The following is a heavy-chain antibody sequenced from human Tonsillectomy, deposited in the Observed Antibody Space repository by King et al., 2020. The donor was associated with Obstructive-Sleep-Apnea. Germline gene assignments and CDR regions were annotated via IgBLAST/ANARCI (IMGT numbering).Heavy chain of an antibody. V-gene: IGHV4-34*01. Sequence: VQLQQWGAGLLKPSETLSLTCVVYGGSFSNYYWRWIRQPPGKGLEWIGEINHSGSTNCNPSLKSRVTISVATSKRQISLKCSSVTAAETAVYYCARGGSYGMDVWGQGTTVTVSS. CDR1: GGSFSNYY. CDR3: ARGGSYGMDV. J-gene: IGHJ6*02. CDR2: INHSGST.